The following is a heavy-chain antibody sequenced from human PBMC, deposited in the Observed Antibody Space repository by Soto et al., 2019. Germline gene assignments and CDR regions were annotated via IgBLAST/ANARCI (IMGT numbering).Heavy chain of an antibody. CDR3: ARAAEYDSIWGSYRADWFDP. Sequence: EVQLVESGGGLAKPGGSLRLSCAASGFTFSSYSMNWVRQAPGKGLEWVSSISGSGYIYYADSVKGRFTISRDNAKNSLYLQMNSLRAEDTAVYYCARAAEYDSIWGSYRADWFDPWGQGTLVTVSS. D-gene: IGHD3-16*02. J-gene: IGHJ5*02. CDR1: GFTFSSYS. CDR2: ISGSGYI. V-gene: IGHV3-21*01.